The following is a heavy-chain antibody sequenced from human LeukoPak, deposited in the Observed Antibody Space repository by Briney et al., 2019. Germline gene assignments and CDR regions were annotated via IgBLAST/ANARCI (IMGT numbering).Heavy chain of an antibody. CDR3: ASDPVSDDFGDYVS. CDR1: GGTFSSYA. D-gene: IGHD4-17*01. CDR2: IIPILGIA. J-gene: IGHJ5*02. V-gene: IGHV1-69*04. Sequence: SVKVSCKASGGTFSSYAISWVRQAPGQGLEWMGRIIPILGIANYAQKFQGRVTITADKSTSTAYMELSSLRSEDTAVYYCASDPVSDDFGDYVSWGQGTLVTVSS.